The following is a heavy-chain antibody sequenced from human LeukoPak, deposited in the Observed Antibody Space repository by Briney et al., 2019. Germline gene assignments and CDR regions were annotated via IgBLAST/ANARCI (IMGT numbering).Heavy chain of an antibody. CDR1: GFTFSSYA. J-gene: IGHJ4*02. Sequence: GGSLRLSCAASGFTFSSYAMSWVRQAPGKGLEWVSAISGSGGSTYYADSVKGRFTISRDNAKNSLYLQMNSLRAEDTAVYYCARTWADQLLGSYWGQGTLVTVSS. CDR3: ARTWADQLLGSY. V-gene: IGHV3-23*01. CDR2: ISGSGGST. D-gene: IGHD2-2*01.